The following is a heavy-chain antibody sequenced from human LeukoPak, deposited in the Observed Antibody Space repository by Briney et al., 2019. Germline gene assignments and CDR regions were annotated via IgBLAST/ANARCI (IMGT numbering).Heavy chain of an antibody. V-gene: IGHV4-59*01. J-gene: IGHJ6*02. CDR2: IYYSGST. CDR3: ARQAGPFRTYYYYGMDV. Sequence: PSETLSLTCTVSGGSISSYYWSWIRQPPGKGLEWIGYIYYSGSTNYNPSLKSRVTISADTSKNQFSLKLSSVTAADTAVYYCARQAGPFRTYYYYGMDVWGQGTTVTVSS. CDR1: GGSISSYY. D-gene: IGHD1-14*01.